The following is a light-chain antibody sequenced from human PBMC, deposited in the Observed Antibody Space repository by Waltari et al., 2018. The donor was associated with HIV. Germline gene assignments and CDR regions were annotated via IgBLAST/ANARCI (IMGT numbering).Light chain of an antibody. Sequence: DIQMTQSPSTLSASVGDRVTITCRASQSISDWLAWFQQKPGKAPKLLIYEASNLQSGVPSRFSGSGAGTEFTLTISSLQPYDFATYYCQQYDTYPWTFGQGTEVEIK. CDR2: EAS. CDR3: QQYDTYPWT. CDR1: QSISDW. J-gene: IGKJ1*01. V-gene: IGKV1-5*03.